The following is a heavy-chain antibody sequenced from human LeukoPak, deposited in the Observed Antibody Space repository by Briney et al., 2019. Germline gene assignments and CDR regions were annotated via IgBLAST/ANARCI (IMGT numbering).Heavy chain of an antibody. CDR2: IYHSGRT. J-gene: IGHJ5*01. CDR1: GGSISSSNW. Sequence: SETLSLTCAVSGGSISSSNWWSWVRQPPGKGLEWIGEIYHSGRTNYNPSLKSRVTISVDKTKNQFSLKLSSVTAADTAVYFCARKYCSSTSCDFFWFDSWGQGTLATVSS. D-gene: IGHD2-2*01. CDR3: ARKYCSSTSCDFFWFDS. V-gene: IGHV4-4*02.